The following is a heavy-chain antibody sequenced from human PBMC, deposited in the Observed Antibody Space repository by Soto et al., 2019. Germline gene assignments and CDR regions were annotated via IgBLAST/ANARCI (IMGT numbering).Heavy chain of an antibody. CDR1: GYTFTSYA. CDR3: ATQVVVRGVIRPDY. V-gene: IGHV1-3*01. D-gene: IGHD3-10*01. J-gene: IGHJ4*02. Sequence: ASVKVSCKASGYTFTSYAMHWVRQAPGQRLEWMGWINAGNGNTKYSQKFQGRVTMTEDTSTDTAYMELSSLRSEDTAAYYCATQVVVRGVIRPDYWGQGTLVTVSS. CDR2: INAGNGNT.